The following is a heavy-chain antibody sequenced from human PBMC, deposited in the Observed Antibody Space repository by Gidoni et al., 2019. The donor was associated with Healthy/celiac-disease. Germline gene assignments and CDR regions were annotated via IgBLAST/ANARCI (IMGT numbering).Heavy chain of an antibody. CDR2: ISSSSSYI. J-gene: IGHJ4*02. D-gene: IGHD3-16*01. CDR1: GFTFISYS. CDR3: ARVPPAGGNRHVFDY. V-gene: IGHV3-21*01. Sequence: EVQLVASGGGLVKPGGSLRLSCAASGFTFISYSMNGVRQAPGKGREWVSSISSSSSYIYYADSVKGRFTISRDNAKNSLYLQMNSLRAEDTAVYYCARVPPAGGNRHVFDYWGQGTLVTVSS.